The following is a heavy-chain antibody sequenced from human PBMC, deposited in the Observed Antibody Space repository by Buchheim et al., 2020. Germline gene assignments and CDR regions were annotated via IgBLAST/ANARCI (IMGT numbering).Heavy chain of an antibody. CDR3: ARVPPLGSGWPYWYFDL. D-gene: IGHD6-19*01. J-gene: IGHJ2*01. CDR1: GFTFSSYA. V-gene: IGHV3-30-3*01. Sequence: QVQLVESGGGVVQPGRSLRLSCAASGFTFSSYAMHWVRQAPGKGLEWVAVISYDGSNKYYADSVKGRFTISRDNAKNSLYLQMNSLRAEDTAVYYCARVPPLGSGWPYWYFDLWGRGTL. CDR2: ISYDGSNK.